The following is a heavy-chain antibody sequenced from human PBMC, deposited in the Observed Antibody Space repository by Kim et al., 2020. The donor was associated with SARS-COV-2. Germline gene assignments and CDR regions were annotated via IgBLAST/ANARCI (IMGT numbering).Heavy chain of an antibody. D-gene: IGHD2-21*01. J-gene: IGHJ4*02. CDR2: TYYRSKWYN. CDR3: ARATCDNRCSYFDY. Sequence: SQTLSLTCAISGDSVSSNNAAWNWIRQSPSRGLEWLGRTYYRSKWYNDYAVSVKSRIIINPDTSKNQFSLQLNSVTPEDTAVYYCARATCDNRCSYFDYWGQGTLVTVSS. V-gene: IGHV6-1*01. CDR1: GDSVSSNNAA.